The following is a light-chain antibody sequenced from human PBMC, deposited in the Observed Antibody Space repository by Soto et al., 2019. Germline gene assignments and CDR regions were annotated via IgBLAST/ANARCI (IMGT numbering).Light chain of an antibody. CDR1: QSISSY. CDR2: AAS. CDR3: QRSFKTPLA. J-gene: IGKJ5*01. Sequence: DIQMTQSPSSLSASVGDRVTSTCLASQSISSYVNWYQQKPGKAPRLLISAASTLQSGVPSRFSGGGSGTDFPLTISSLQPEDFATYYCQRSFKTPLAFGQGTRLEIE. V-gene: IGKV1-39*01.